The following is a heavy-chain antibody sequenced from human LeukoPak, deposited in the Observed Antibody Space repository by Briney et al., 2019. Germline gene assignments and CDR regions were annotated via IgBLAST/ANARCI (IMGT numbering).Heavy chain of an antibody. CDR3: ARHDGTTNVDY. Sequence: GESLKISCKGSGYSFTSYWIGWVRQMPGKGLEWMGIIYPGDSDTKYTPSFQGQVTISADKSISTAYLQWTRLKASDTAMYYCARHDGTTNVDYWGQGTLVTVSS. CDR2: IYPGDSDT. D-gene: IGHD1-7*01. V-gene: IGHV5-51*01. J-gene: IGHJ4*02. CDR1: GYSFTSYW.